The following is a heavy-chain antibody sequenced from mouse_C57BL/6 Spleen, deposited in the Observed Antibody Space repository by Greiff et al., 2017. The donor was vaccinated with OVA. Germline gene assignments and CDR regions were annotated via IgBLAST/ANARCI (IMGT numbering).Heavy chain of an antibody. Sequence: EVQGVESGGGLVKPGGSLKLSCAASGFTFSSYAMSWVRQTPEKRLEWVATISDGGSYTYYPDNVKGRFTISRDNAKNNLYLQMSHLKSEDTAMYYCARGGLYSNYAMDYWGQGTSVTVSS. CDR2: ISDGGSYT. J-gene: IGHJ4*01. D-gene: IGHD2-5*01. CDR3: ARGGLYSNYAMDY. CDR1: GFTFSSYA. V-gene: IGHV5-4*01.